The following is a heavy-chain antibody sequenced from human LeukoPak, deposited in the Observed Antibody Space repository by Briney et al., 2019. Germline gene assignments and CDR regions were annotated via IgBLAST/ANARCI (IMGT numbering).Heavy chain of an antibody. D-gene: IGHD2-21*01. V-gene: IGHV4-59*08. Sequence: PSETLSLTCTGSGDSISSYYCSWIRQPPGKGLEWIGYFYHSGNANRNPSLKSRVTISGDTSKNQFSLNLSSVSAADTAVYYCARHRYCGGINCPQILYFDLWGRGTLVTVSS. CDR1: GDSISSYY. CDR2: FYHSGNA. CDR3: ARHRYCGGINCPQILYFDL. J-gene: IGHJ2*01.